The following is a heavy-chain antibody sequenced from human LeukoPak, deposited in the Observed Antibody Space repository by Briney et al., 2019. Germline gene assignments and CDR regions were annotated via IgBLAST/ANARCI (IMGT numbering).Heavy chain of an antibody. CDR1: GFTFSKYG. CDR3: VKDYLDGDYYDY. J-gene: IGHJ4*02. CDR2: IRYDGTNK. V-gene: IGHV3-30*02. Sequence: GGSLRLSCAASGFTFSKYGMHWVRQTPGKGLEWVTFIRYDGTNKYYANSVKGRFTISRDNSKNTLYLQMNSLRAEDTAVYYCVKDYLDGDYYDYWGQGTLVTVSS. D-gene: IGHD4-17*01.